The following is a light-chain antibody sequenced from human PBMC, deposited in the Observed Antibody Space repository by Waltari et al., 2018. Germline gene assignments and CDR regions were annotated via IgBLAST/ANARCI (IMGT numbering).Light chain of an antibody. CDR1: QRISSW. J-gene: IGKJ2*01. Sequence: DIQMTQSPSTLSASVGDRVTITCRASQRISSWLAWYQQKPGKAPNLLIYKASKLESGVPSRFSGSGSGTEFTLSISSLQADDFATYYCQQYNSYPYTFGQGTKLEIK. CDR2: KAS. CDR3: QQYNSYPYT. V-gene: IGKV1-5*03.